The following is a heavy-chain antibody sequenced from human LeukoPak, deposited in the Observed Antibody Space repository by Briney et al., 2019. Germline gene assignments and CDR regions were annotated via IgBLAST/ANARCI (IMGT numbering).Heavy chain of an antibody. D-gene: IGHD3-22*01. V-gene: IGHV3-23*01. CDR3: AKSSYYDSSGYYREYYFDY. Sequence: GGSLRLSCAASGFTFSNYWMSWVRQAPGKGLEWVSAISGSGGSTNHADSVKGRVTVSRDNSKSTLYLQMNSLRAEDTAVYYCAKSSYYDSSGYYREYYFDYWGQGTLVTVSS. CDR2: ISGSGGST. CDR1: GFTFSNYW. J-gene: IGHJ4*02.